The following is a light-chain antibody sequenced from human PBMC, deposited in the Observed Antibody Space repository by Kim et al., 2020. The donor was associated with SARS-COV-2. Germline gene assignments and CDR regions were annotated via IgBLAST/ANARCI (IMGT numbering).Light chain of an antibody. CDR2: DAS. CDR1: QSVSSY. Sequence: FLSPGERATLACRASQSVSSYLAWYQQKPSQAPRLLIYDASNRATGIPARFSGSGSGTDFTLTISSLEPEDFVVYYCQQRSNWPTFGPGTKVDIK. J-gene: IGKJ3*01. V-gene: IGKV3-11*01. CDR3: QQRSNWPT.